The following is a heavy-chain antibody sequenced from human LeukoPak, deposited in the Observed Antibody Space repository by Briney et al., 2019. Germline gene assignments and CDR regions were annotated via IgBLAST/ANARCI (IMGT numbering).Heavy chain of an antibody. Sequence: SETLSLTCAVYGGSFSGYYWSWIRPPPGQGLEWIGEINNVGSKNYHPSLKSRVTISVDTSKNQFSLKLSSVTAADTAVYYCARGGGCTNGVCYPFDPWGQGTPVTVSS. D-gene: IGHD2-8*01. CDR2: INNVGSK. J-gene: IGHJ5*02. CDR1: GGSFSGYY. CDR3: ARGGGCTNGVCYPFDP. V-gene: IGHV4-34*01.